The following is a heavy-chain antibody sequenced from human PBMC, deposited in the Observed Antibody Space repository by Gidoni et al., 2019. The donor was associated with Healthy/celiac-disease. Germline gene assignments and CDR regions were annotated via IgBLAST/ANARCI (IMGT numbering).Heavy chain of an antibody. Sequence: WMGGIIPIFGTANYAQKFQGRVTITADESTSTAYMELSSLRSEDTAVYYCAIQKVGYYGMDVWGQGTTVTVSS. CDR2: IIPIFGTA. CDR3: AIQKVGYYGMDV. J-gene: IGHJ6*02. D-gene: IGHD1-1*01. V-gene: IGHV1-69*01.